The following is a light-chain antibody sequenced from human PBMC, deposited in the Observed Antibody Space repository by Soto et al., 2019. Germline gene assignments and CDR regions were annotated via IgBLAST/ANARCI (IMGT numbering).Light chain of an antibody. V-gene: IGKV3-20*01. CDR1: QRVSRNY. Sequence: VLTQSPGTLSLSPGERATLSCRARQRVSRNYLVWYQQKPGQAPRLLIYGASSRAAGIPDRFSGSGSGTDFTLTISSLEPEDFAVYDCQQYGSSVWTFGQGTKVEIK. J-gene: IGKJ1*01. CDR3: QQYGSSVWT. CDR2: GAS.